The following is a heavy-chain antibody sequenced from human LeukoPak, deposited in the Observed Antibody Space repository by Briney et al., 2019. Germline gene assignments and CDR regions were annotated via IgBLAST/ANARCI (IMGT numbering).Heavy chain of an antibody. CDR3: ARDGVGSGWSDY. CDR2: IYHSGST. V-gene: IGHV4-30-2*01. CDR1: GGSISSGGYS. J-gene: IGHJ4*02. Sequence: SETLSLTCAVSGGSISSGGYSWSWIRQPPGKGLEWIGYIYHSGSTYYNPSLKSRVTISVDRSKNQFSLKLSSVTAADTAVYYCARDGVGSGWSDYWGQGTLVTVSS. D-gene: IGHD6-19*01.